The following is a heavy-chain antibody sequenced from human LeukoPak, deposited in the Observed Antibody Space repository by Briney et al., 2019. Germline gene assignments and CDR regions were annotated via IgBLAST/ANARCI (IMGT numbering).Heavy chain of an antibody. CDR3: ARGPITMVRGAIVQPFDY. CDR2: ISAYNGNT. D-gene: IGHD3-10*01. J-gene: IGHJ4*02. Sequence: GASVKVSCKASGYTFTSYGVSWVRQAPGQGLEWMGWISAYNGNTNYAQKFQGRVTMTRNTSISTAYMELSSLRSEDTAVYYCARGPITMVRGAIVQPFDYWGQGTLVTVSS. V-gene: IGHV1-18*01. CDR1: GYTFTSYG.